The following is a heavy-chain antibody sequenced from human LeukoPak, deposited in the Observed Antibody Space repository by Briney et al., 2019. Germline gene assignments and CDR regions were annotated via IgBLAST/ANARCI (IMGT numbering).Heavy chain of an antibody. CDR1: GGSFSGYY. Sequence: SETLSLTCAVYGGSFSGYYWGWIRQPPGKGLEWIGEINHSGSTNYNPSLKSRVTISVDTSKDQFSLKLSSVTAADTAVYYCARGRKYSNYFDYWGQGTLVTVSS. CDR2: INHSGST. CDR3: ARGRKYSNYFDY. D-gene: IGHD6-6*01. J-gene: IGHJ4*02. V-gene: IGHV4-34*01.